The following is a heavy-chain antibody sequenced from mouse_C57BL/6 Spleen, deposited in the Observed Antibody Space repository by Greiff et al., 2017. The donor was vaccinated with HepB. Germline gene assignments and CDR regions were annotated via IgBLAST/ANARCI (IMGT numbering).Heavy chain of an antibody. CDR1: GYSITSGYY. CDR2: ISYDGSN. V-gene: IGHV3-6*01. CDR3: ARENGSPYWYFDV. Sequence: EVKLQESGPGLVKPSQSLSLTCSVTGYSITSGYYWNWIRQFPGNKLEWMGYISYDGSNNYNPSLKNRISITRDTSKNQFFLKLNSVTTEDTATYYCARENGSPYWYFDVWGTGTTVTVSS. D-gene: IGHD1-1*01. J-gene: IGHJ1*03.